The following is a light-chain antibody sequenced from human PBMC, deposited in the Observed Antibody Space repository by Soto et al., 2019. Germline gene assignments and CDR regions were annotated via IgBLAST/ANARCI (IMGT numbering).Light chain of an antibody. CDR3: QLYYSSPRT. V-gene: IGKV1-39*01. J-gene: IGKJ1*01. CDR1: QSISSY. Sequence: DIQMTQSPSSLSASVGDRVTITCRASQSISSYLNWYQQKPGKAPKLLIYAASSLQSGVPSRFSGSRSRTFFRQAISSLQPEYYATSICQLYYSSPRTFRQVTK. CDR2: AAS.